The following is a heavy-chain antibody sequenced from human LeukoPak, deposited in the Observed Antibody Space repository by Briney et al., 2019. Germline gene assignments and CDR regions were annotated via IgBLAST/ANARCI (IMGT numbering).Heavy chain of an antibody. CDR3: ARDLRVTTSRSYYYYYGMDV. CDR2: ISSSSSYI. D-gene: IGHD4-17*01. CDR1: GFTFSSYG. Sequence: GGSLRLSCAASGFTFSSYGMNWVRQAPGKGLEWVSSISSSSSYIYYADSVKGRFTISRDNAKNSLYLQMNSLRAEDTAVYYCARDLRVTTSRSYYYYYGMDVWGQGTTVTVSS. J-gene: IGHJ6*02. V-gene: IGHV3-21*01.